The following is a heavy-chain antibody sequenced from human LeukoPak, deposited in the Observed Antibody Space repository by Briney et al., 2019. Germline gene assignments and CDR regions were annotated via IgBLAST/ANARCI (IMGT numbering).Heavy chain of an antibody. J-gene: IGHJ3*02. V-gene: IGHV3-15*01. Sequence: GGSLRLSCAASGFTFSNAWMSWVRQAPGKGLEWVGRIKSKTDGGTTDYAAPVKGRFTISRDDSKNTLYLQMNSLKTEDTAVYYCTTDPKSLGYCSSTSCFHDAFDIWGQGTMVTVSS. D-gene: IGHD2-2*01. CDR1: GFTFSNAW. CDR3: TTDPKSLGYCSSTSCFHDAFDI. CDR2: IKSKTDGGTT.